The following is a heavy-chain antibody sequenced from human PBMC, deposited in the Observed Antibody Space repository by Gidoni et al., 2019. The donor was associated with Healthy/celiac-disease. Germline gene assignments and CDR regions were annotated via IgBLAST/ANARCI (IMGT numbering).Heavy chain of an antibody. CDR3: AKDIETSIAAAGNFDY. CDR2: ISWNSGSI. D-gene: IGHD6-13*01. CDR1: GFTFDDYA. V-gene: IGHV3-9*01. J-gene: IGHJ4*02. Sequence: EVQLVESGGGVVQPGRSLRLSCAASGFTFDDYAMHWVRQAPGKGLEWVSGISWNSGSIGYADSVKGRFTISRDNAKNSLYLQMNSLRAEDTALYYRAKDIETSIAAAGNFDYWGQGTLVTVSS.